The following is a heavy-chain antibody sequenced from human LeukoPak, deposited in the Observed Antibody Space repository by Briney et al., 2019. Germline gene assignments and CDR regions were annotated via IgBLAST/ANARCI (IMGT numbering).Heavy chain of an antibody. V-gene: IGHV3-30*04. Sequence: GGSLSLSCAATGFTFRNYAMHWVRQAPGKGLEWVAVISYHGSDKFYADSVKGRFTISRDNSESTLYLQMNSLRVEDTAVYYCATQPCSGGSCYLDHWGQGTLVTVSS. CDR2: ISYHGSDK. CDR1: GFTFRNYA. J-gene: IGHJ5*02. CDR3: ATQPCSGGSCYLDH. D-gene: IGHD2-15*01.